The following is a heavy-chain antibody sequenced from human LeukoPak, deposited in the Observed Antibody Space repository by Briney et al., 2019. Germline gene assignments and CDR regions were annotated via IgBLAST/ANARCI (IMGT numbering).Heavy chain of an antibody. CDR2: IKQDGSEK. J-gene: IGHJ4*02. V-gene: IGHV3-7*01. CDR3: ARLQYSFLYGSGSYGVDY. CDR1: GFTFSSYW. D-gene: IGHD3-10*01. Sequence: GGSLRLSCGASGFTFSSYWMSWVRQAPGKGLEWVANIKQDGSEKFCVDSVKGRFTISRDNAKSSLYLQMNSLRTEDTAVYYCARLQYSFLYGSGSYGVDYWGQGTLVIVSS.